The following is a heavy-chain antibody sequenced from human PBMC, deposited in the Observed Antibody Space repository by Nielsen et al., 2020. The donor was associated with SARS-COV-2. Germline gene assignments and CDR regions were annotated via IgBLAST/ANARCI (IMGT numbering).Heavy chain of an antibody. Sequence: GGSLTLSCAASGFTFSSYSMNWVRQAPGKGLEWVSYISSSSSTIYYADSVKGRFTISRDNAKNSLYLQMNSLRDEDTAVYYCASGFGGSYWDWFDPWGQGTLVTVSS. J-gene: IGHJ5*02. CDR2: ISSSSSTI. CDR3: ASGFGGSYWDWFDP. D-gene: IGHD1-26*01. V-gene: IGHV3-48*02. CDR1: GFTFSSYS.